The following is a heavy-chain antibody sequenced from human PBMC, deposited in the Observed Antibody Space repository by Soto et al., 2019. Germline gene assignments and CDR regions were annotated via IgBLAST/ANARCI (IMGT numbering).Heavy chain of an antibody. CDR3: ARVANSGYDLDPWFDA. CDR1: GYTFTSYA. J-gene: IGHJ6*02. Sequence: ASVKVSCKASGYTFTSYAMHWVRQAPGQRLEWMGWINAGNGNTKYSQKFQGRVTITRDTSASTAYMELSSLRSEDTAVYYCARVANSGYDLDPWFDAWGQGTTVTVSS. V-gene: IGHV1-3*01. D-gene: IGHD5-12*01. CDR2: INAGNGNT.